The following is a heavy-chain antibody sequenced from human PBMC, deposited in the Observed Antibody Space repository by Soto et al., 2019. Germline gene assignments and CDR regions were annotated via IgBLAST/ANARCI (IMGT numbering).Heavy chain of an antibody. J-gene: IGHJ6*02. Sequence: ASVKISCKASGYTFTGYYMHWVRQAPGQGLEWMGWINPNSGGTNYAQKFQGWVTMTRDTSISTAYMELSRLRSDDTAVYYCARSYNWNYYSYGMDVWGQGTTVTVSS. CDR1: GYTFTGYY. CDR3: ARSYNWNYYSYGMDV. D-gene: IGHD1-20*01. CDR2: INPNSGGT. V-gene: IGHV1-2*04.